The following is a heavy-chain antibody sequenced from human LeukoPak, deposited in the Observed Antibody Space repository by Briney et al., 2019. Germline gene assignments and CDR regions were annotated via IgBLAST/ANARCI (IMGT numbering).Heavy chain of an antibody. CDR1: GFTFSSYW. V-gene: IGHV3-7*01. Sequence: GGSLRLSRAASGFTFSSYWMSWVRQAPGKGLEWVAKIKQDGSEKYYVDSVKGRFTISRDNAKNSLSLQMNSLTAEDTAVYYCLTIVETPIDAFDIWGQGAMVTVSS. J-gene: IGHJ3*02. CDR2: IKQDGSEK. D-gene: IGHD4-23*01. CDR3: LTIVETPIDAFDI.